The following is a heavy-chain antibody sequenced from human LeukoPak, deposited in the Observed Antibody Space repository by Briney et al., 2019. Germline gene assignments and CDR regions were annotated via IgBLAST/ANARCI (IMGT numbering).Heavy chain of an antibody. J-gene: IGHJ4*02. D-gene: IGHD5-24*01. CDR2: IGIDSGNT. CDR1: GFRFSDYS. CDR3: ARDYKYAFDN. V-gene: IGHV3-48*01. Sequence: GGSLRLSCAASGFRFSDYSMNWVRQAPGKGLEWISYIGIDSGNTNYADSVKGRFTISGDKAKNSLYLQMNSLRVEDTAVYYCARDYKYAFDNWGQGTLVAVSS.